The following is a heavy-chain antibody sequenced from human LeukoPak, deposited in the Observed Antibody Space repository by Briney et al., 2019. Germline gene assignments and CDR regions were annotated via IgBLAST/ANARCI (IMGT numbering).Heavy chain of an antibody. Sequence: GGSLRLSCAASGFTFSSYAMSWVRQAPGKGLEWVSAISGSGGSTYYADSVKGRFTISRDNSKNTLYLQMNSLRAEDTAVCYCAKFMCSSTSCFPDYWGQGTLVTVSS. CDR3: AKFMCSSTSCFPDY. D-gene: IGHD2-2*01. CDR1: GFTFSSYA. J-gene: IGHJ4*02. CDR2: ISGSGGST. V-gene: IGHV3-23*01.